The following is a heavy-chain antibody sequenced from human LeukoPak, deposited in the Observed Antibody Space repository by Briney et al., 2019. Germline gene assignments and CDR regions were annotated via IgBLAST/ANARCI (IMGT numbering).Heavy chain of an antibody. V-gene: IGHV4-34*01. CDR3: ARGNRGYSYGGPYDY. Sequence: PSETLSLTCAVYGGSFSGYYWSWIRQPPGKGLEWIGEINHSGSTNYNPSLKSRVTISVDTSKNQSPLKLSSVTAADTAVYYCARGNRGYSYGGPYDYWGQGTLVTVSS. J-gene: IGHJ4*02. D-gene: IGHD5-18*01. CDR1: GGSFSGYY. CDR2: INHSGST.